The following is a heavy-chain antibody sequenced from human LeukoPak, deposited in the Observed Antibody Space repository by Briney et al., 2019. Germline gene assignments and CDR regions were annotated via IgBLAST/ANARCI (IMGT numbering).Heavy chain of an antibody. CDR2: MYDTGST. V-gene: IGHV4-39*01. D-gene: IGHD3-22*01. CDR1: GGSISSRNYE. CDR3: ARQYYESSGYVDY. J-gene: IGHJ4*02. Sequence: SETLSLTCTVYGGSISSRNYEWGWLREPGGKGLEWIGTMYDTGSTWNHRGVKSRVTISVDTPKNQFSLKLTSVTAADPAVYYCARQYYESSGYVDYWGQGYLVTVSS.